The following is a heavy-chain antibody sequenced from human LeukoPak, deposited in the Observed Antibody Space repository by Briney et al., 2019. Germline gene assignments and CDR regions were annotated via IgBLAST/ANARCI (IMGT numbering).Heavy chain of an antibody. V-gene: IGHV1-18*01. D-gene: IGHD3-16*02. CDR1: GYTFTSYG. J-gene: IGHJ5*02. Sequence: ASVKVSCKASGYTFTSYGISGVRQAPGQGLEGMGWISSYNGKANYAQKLQGRVTMTTDTSTSTAYMELRSLRSDDTAVYYCARASYYDYVWGSYQPMGGWFDPWGQGTLVTVSS. CDR3: ARASYYDYVWGSYQPMGGWFDP. CDR2: ISSYNGKA.